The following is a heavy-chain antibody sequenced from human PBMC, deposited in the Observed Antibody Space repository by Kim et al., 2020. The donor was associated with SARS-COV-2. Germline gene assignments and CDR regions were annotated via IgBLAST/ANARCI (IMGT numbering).Heavy chain of an antibody. V-gene: IGHV3-11*01. D-gene: IGHD3-16*02. CDR2: ISSSGSTI. J-gene: IGHJ6*02. CDR1: GFTFSDYY. Sequence: GGSLRLSCAASGFTFSDYYMSWIRQAPGKGLEWVSYISSSGSTIYYADSVKGRFTISRDNAKNSLYLQMNSLRAEDTAVYYCARGEQPRMPAPVATISNFMITFGGVIGYYYGMDVWGQGTTVTVSS. CDR3: ARGEQPRMPAPVATISNFMITFGGVIGYYYGMDV.